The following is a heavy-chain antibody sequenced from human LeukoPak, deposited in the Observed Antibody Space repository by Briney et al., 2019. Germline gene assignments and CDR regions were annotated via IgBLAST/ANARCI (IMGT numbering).Heavy chain of an antibody. D-gene: IGHD6-19*01. V-gene: IGHV4-59*08. CDR1: GGSMSPYH. CDR2: IYYSGST. CDR3: ARAVSGRFDY. Sequence: PWETLSLTCTVSGGSMSPYHWGWIRQPPGKGLEWTGYIYYSGSTNYNPSLNSRVTISVDTSKNQFSLRLSSVTAADTAIYYCARAVSGRFDYWGQGTLVTVSS. J-gene: IGHJ4*02.